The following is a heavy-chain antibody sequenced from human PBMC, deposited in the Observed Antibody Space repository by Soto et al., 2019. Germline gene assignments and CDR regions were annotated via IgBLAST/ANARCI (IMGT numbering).Heavy chain of an antibody. CDR2: IWYDGSNK. CDR3: AREARWAVADYYYYYGMDV. Sequence: PGGSLRLSCAASGFTFSSYGMHWVRQAPGKGLEWVAVIWYDGSNKYYADSVKGRFTISRDISKNTLYLQMNSLRAEDTAVYYCAREARWAVADYYYYYGMDVWGQGTTVTVFS. D-gene: IGHD6-19*01. CDR1: GFTFSSYG. V-gene: IGHV3-33*01. J-gene: IGHJ6*02.